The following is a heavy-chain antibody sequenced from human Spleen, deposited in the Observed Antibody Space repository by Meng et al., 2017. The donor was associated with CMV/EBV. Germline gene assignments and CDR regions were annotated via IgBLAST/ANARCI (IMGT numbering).Heavy chain of an antibody. D-gene: IGHD3-3*01. Sequence: FSDYWIAWVRQMPGKGLEYMGLIYPDDSGTRYSPSFQGQVTISADKSTAYLQWNSLKASDTAMYYCVRRGGYYDFWTVNYYWYFDLWGRGTLVTVSS. V-gene: IGHV5-51*01. CDR3: VRRGGYYDFWTVNYYWYFDL. J-gene: IGHJ2*01. CDR2: IYPDDSGT. CDR1: FSDYW.